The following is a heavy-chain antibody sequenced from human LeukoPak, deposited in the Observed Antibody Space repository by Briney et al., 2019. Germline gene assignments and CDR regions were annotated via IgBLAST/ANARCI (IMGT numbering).Heavy chain of an antibody. V-gene: IGHV3-21*01. CDR3: ARDLRQQQLVDYCYYYGMDV. CDR2: ISSSSSYI. Sequence: GGSLRLSCAASGVTVSSNFTTWVRQAPGKGLEWVSSISSSSSYIYYADSVKGRFTISRDNAKNSLYLQMNSLRAEDTAVYYCARDLRQQQLVDYCYYYGMDVWGQGTTVTVSS. J-gene: IGHJ6*02. CDR1: GVTVSSNF. D-gene: IGHD6-13*01.